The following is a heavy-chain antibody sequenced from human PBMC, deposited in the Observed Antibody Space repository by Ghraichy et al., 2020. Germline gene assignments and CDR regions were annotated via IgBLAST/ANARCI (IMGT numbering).Heavy chain of an antibody. Sequence: GESLNISCAASGFTFSDYYMSWIRQAPGKGLEWVSYISSSSSYTNYADSVKGRFTISRDNAKNSLYLQMNSLRAEDTAVYYCARRIDYDFWSAADHAHDALDIWGQGTMVTVSS. CDR2: ISSSSSYT. D-gene: IGHD3-3*01. V-gene: IGHV3-11*06. CDR3: ARRIDYDFWSAADHAHDALDI. CDR1: GFTFSDYY. J-gene: IGHJ3*02.